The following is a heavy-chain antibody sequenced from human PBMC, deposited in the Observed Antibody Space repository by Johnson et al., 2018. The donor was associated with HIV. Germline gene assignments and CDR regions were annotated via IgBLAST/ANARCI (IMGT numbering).Heavy chain of an antibody. CDR2: IWYDGSNK. V-gene: IGHV3-33*01. J-gene: IGHJ3*01. CDR1: GFTFSSYG. D-gene: IGHD1-1*01. Sequence: QVQLVESGGGVVQPGRSLRLSCAASGFTFSSYGMHWVRQAPGKGLEWVAVIWYDGSNKYYADSVKGRFTISRDNSKNTLYLQMNTLRSDDTAVYYCAHGRVQTGTGAFDLWGQGTMVTVSS. CDR3: AHGRVQTGTGAFDL.